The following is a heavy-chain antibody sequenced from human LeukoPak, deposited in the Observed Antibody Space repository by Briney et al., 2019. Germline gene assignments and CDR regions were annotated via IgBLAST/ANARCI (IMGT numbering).Heavy chain of an antibody. CDR1: GYTFTGYY. V-gene: IGHV1-2*02. J-gene: IGHJ4*02. Sequence: ASVKVSCKASGYTFTGYYMHWVRQAPGQGLEWMGWINPNSGGTNYAQKFQGRVTMTRDTSISTAYMELSRLRSDDTAVYYCAREWSLYSSSWYGFDYWGQGTLVTVSS. CDR3: AREWSLYSSSWYGFDY. CDR2: INPNSGGT. D-gene: IGHD6-13*01.